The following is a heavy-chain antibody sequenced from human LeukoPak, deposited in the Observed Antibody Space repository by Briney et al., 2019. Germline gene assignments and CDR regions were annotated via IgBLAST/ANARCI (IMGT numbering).Heavy chain of an antibody. Sequence: SATLSFTCTLAGASMRCYFCCWLQQPPGKGLEWIGNIYYDASTTYNPSLKSRVTISVDTSNNHFSLQLTSVTAADTAVYYCAIDSIEWVAQHFAPWGQGILVTVSS. CDR1: GASMRCYF. V-gene: IGHV4-59*12. J-gene: IGHJ5*02. D-gene: IGHD6-19*01. CDR3: AIDSIEWVAQHFAP. CDR2: IYYDAST.